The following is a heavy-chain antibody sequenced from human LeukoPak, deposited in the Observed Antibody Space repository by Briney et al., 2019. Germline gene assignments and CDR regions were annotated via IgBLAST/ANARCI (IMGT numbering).Heavy chain of an antibody. CDR3: ARDVLLWFGELPHYMDV. CDR1: GFTFSSFG. D-gene: IGHD3-10*01. J-gene: IGHJ6*03. V-gene: IGHV3-23*01. CDR2: ISDNGGSI. Sequence: PGGSLRLSCAASGFTFSSFGMTWVRQAPGKGLEWVSAISDNGGSIFYADSVKGRFTISRDNSKNSLYLQMNSLRADDTAVYYCARDVLLWFGELPHYMDVWGKGTTVTVSS.